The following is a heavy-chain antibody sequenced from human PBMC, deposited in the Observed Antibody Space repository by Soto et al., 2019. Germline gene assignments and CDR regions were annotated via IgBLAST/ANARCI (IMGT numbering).Heavy chain of an antibody. CDR1: GFTFSSYA. CDR2: ISGSGGST. V-gene: IGHV3-23*01. Sequence: PGGSLRLSCAASGFTFSSYAMSWVRQAPGKGLEWVSAISGSGGSTYYADSVKGRFTISRDNSKNTLYLQMNSLRAEDTAVYYCAKDGYCSGGSCYSGHDYFDYWGQGTLVTVSS. J-gene: IGHJ4*02. CDR3: AKDGYCSGGSCYSGHDYFDY. D-gene: IGHD2-15*01.